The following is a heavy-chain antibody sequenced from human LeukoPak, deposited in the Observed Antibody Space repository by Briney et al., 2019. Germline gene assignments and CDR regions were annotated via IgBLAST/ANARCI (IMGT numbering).Heavy chain of an antibody. D-gene: IGHD4-11*01. Sequence: SETLSLTCTVAGGSISSSSYYWGWIRQPPGKGLEWIGSIYYSGSTYYNPSLKSRPTISVDTSKNQFSLKLSSVTAADPAVYYCASHTYDYSTYVPYYYMDVWGKGTTVTVSS. V-gene: IGHV4-39*01. CDR1: GGSISSSSYY. CDR3: ASHTYDYSTYVPYYYMDV. CDR2: IYYSGST. J-gene: IGHJ6*03.